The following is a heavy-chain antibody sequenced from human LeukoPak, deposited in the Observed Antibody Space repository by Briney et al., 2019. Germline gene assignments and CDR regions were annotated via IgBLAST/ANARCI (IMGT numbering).Heavy chain of an antibody. J-gene: IGHJ6*03. CDR3: AKRRGLELLYYYYMDV. CDR2: IYYSGST. CDR1: GGSISSYY. Sequence: SKTLSLTCTVSGGSISSYYWSWIRQPPGKGLEWIGYIYYSGSTNYNPSLKSRVTISVDTSKNQFSLKLSSVTAADTAVYYCAKRRGLELLYYYYMDVWGKGTTVTVSS. V-gene: IGHV4-59*01. D-gene: IGHD1-7*01.